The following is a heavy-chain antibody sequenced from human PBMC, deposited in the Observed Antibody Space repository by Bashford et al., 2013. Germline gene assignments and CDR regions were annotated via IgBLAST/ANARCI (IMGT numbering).Heavy chain of an antibody. CDR3: AKEANTVPTLPSRATYGMDV. CDR1: GFIFSSYA. D-gene: IGHD4-17*01. J-gene: IGHJ6*02. Sequence: GGSLRLSCAGSGFIFSSYALHWVRQAPGKGLEWVAVISADGSGKYYADSVKGRFTVSRDNSKNNLYLQMNSLRAEDTAVYYCAKEANTVPTLPSRATYGMDVWGQGTTVTVSS. V-gene: IGHV3-30*04. CDR2: ISADGSGK.